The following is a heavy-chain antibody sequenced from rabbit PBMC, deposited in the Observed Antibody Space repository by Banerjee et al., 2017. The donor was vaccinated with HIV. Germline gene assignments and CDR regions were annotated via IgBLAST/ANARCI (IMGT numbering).Heavy chain of an antibody. CDR1: GFSFTNKYV. CDR2: INTSSGDT. J-gene: IGHJ6*01. V-gene: IGHV1S45*01. CDR3: GRGWYNINL. Sequence: QEQLEESGGDLVKPEGSLTLTCTASGFSFTNKYVMCWVRQAPGKGLEWIACINTSSGDTVYATWAKGRFTISRTSSTTVALQMTSLTVADTATYFCGRGWYNINLWGPGTLVTVS. D-gene: IGHD7-1*01.